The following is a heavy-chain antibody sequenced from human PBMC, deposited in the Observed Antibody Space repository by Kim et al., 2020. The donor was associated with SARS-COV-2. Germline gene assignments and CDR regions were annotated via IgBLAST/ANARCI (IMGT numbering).Heavy chain of an antibody. CDR3: AKPLEREFVLAGDFDS. Sequence: GGSLRLSCVASGFTITSYAMSWVRQAPGKGLEWVSAIYGRGSTTYYADSVKGRFTISRDSSRNTLFLQMNSLRAEDTAVYYCAKPLEREFVLAGDFDSWGQGTLVTVSS. CDR2: IYGRGSTT. V-gene: IGHV3-23*01. D-gene: IGHD3-10*01. CDR1: GFTITSYA. J-gene: IGHJ4*02.